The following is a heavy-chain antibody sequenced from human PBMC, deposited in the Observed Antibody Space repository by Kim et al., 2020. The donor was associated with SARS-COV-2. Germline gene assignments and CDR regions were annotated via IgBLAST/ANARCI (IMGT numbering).Heavy chain of an antibody. CDR3: ASVYGSGSYPPYWYYGMD. CDR1: GGSFSGYY. J-gene: IGHJ6*01. CDR2: INHSGST. Sequence: SETLSLTCAVYGGSFSGYYWSWIRQPPGKGLEWIGEINHSGSTNYNPSLKSRVTISVDTSKNQFSLKLSSVTAADTAVYYCASVYGSGSYPPYWYYGMD. V-gene: IGHV4-34*01. D-gene: IGHD3-10*01.